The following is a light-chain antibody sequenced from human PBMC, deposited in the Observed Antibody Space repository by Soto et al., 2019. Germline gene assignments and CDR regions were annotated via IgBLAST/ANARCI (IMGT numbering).Light chain of an antibody. CDR2: GAA. CDR1: QSVTSSS. V-gene: IGKV3-20*01. CDR3: QHYGGTSWT. J-gene: IGKJ1*01. Sequence: EIVLTQSPGTLSLSPGERATLSCRASQSVTSSSLAWYQQKAGQAPRLLIYGAADRTTGIPDRFSGSGSGTDFTLTISRLEPEDFAVYYCQHYGGTSWTFGQGTKMEIK.